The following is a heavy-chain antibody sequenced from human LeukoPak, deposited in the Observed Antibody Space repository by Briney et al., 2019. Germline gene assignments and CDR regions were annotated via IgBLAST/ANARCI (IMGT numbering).Heavy chain of an antibody. CDR1: GGSISSSNW. CDR2: IYHSGST. CDR3: ARKEYGDYRRLDP. V-gene: IGHV4-4*02. J-gene: IGHJ5*02. D-gene: IGHD4-11*01. Sequence: SSETLSLTCAVSGGSISSSNWWSWVRQPPGKGLEWIGEIYHSGSTNYNPSLKSRVTISVDKSKNQFSLKLSSVTAADTAVYYCARKEYGDYRRLDPWGQGTLVTVSS.